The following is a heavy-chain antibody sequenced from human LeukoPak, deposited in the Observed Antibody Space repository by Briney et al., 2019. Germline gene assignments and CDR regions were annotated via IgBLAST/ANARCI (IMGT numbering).Heavy chain of an antibody. CDR3: ARVPWIQLWLRSWFDP. CDR1: GGSFSGYY. Sequence: PSETLSLTCAVYGGSFSGYYWSWIRQPPGKGLEWIGEINHSGSTNYNPSLKSRVTISVDTSKNQFSLKLSSVTAADTAVYYCARVPWIQLWLRSWFDPWGQGTLVTVSS. D-gene: IGHD5-18*01. J-gene: IGHJ5*02. CDR2: INHSGST. V-gene: IGHV4-34*01.